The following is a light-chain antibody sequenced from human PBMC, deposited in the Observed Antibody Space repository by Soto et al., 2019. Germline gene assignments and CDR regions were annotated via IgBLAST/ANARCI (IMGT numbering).Light chain of an antibody. V-gene: IGKV1-39*01. CDR1: QSISSY. CDR3: QQSHSRRPLT. J-gene: IGKJ4*01. Sequence: KHMNNADSSLTVDLGDRGTITCQASQSISSYLNWYQQKPGKAPKLLIYAASSLQSGVPSRFSGSGSGTDFTLIMSSLPPEDFATYYRQQSHSRRPLTFGVGTRVDIK. CDR2: AAS.